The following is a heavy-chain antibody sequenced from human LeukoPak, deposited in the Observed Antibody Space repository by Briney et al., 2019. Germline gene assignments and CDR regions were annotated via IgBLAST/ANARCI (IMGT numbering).Heavy chain of an antibody. D-gene: IGHD3-9*01. J-gene: IGHJ5*02. CDR1: GYTFTGYY. Sequence: GASVKVSCKASGYTFTGYYMHWVRQAPGQGLEWMGWINPNSGGTNYAQKLQGRVTMTTDTSTSTAYMELRSLRSDDTAVYYCARDILTGRNWFDPWGQGTLVTVSS. CDR3: ARDILTGRNWFDP. V-gene: IGHV1-2*02. CDR2: INPNSGGT.